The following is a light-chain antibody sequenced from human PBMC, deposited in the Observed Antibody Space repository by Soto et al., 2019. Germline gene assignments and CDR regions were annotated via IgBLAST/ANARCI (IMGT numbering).Light chain of an antibody. J-gene: IGKJ5*01. CDR1: ESVSTN. Sequence: EVVMTQSPATLSVSPGERAALSCRASESVSTNLAWYPQRPGQAPRLVIYGASTRATGIPARFSGGGSGTEFTLTISSLQSEDFAVYYCQQYHSWPPITFGQGTRLEIK. V-gene: IGKV3-15*01. CDR2: GAS. CDR3: QQYHSWPPIT.